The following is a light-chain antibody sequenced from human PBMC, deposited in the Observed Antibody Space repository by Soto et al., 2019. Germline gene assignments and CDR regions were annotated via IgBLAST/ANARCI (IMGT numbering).Light chain of an antibody. CDR2: GAT. CDR3: QQYGTSAGT. CDR1: QSVRSN. Sequence: EILLTQSPATLSLSPGERATLSCRASQSVRSNLAWYQKKHGKAPRLLIYGATSRATGIPDRFSGSGYGTDLTITISRMETEDFEVYYCQQYGTSAGTFGQGTKVDIK. J-gene: IGKJ1*01. V-gene: IGKV3-20*01.